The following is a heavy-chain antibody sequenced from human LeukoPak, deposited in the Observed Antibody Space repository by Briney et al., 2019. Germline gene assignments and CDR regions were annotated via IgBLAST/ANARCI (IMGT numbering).Heavy chain of an antibody. CDR3: ARGPSITIFGVVIGLDY. CDR2: ITHSGST. Sequence: SETLSLTCAVYGGSFSGYYWSWIRQPPGKGLEWIGEITHSGSTNYNPSLKSRVTISVDTSKNQFSLKLSSVTAADTAVYYCARGPSITIFGVVIGLDYWGQGTLVTVSS. CDR1: GGSFSGYY. V-gene: IGHV4-34*01. J-gene: IGHJ4*02. D-gene: IGHD3-3*01.